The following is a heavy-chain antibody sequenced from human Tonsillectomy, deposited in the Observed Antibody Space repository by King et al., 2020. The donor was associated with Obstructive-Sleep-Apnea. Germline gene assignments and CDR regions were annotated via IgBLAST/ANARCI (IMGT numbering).Heavy chain of an antibody. Sequence: VQLVESGGGLVQPGGSLRLSCAASGFTFSSYDMHWVRQATGKGLEWVSAIGIVGDTYYPVSVKGRLTTSRENAKNSLSLQMNSLRAGDTALYYCAREVSMVRGVIALDYWGQGTLVTVSS. J-gene: IGHJ4*02. V-gene: IGHV3-13*01. CDR2: IGIVGDT. CDR3: AREVSMVRGVIALDY. CDR1: GFTFSSYD. D-gene: IGHD3-10*01.